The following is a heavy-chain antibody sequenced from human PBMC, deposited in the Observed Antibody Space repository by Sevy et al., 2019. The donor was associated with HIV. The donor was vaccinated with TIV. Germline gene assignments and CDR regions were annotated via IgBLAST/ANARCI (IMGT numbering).Heavy chain of an antibody. CDR2: IIPIFGTA. J-gene: IGHJ6*02. CDR1: GGTFSSYA. Sequence: ASVKVSCKASGGTFSSYAISWVRQAPGQGLEWMGGIIPIFGTANYAQKFQGRVTITADESTSTAYMELSSLRSEDTAVYYCTRDGRKRMVPGALTDVWGQGTTVTVSS. V-gene: IGHV1-69*13. CDR3: TRDGRKRMVPGALTDV. D-gene: IGHD3-10*01.